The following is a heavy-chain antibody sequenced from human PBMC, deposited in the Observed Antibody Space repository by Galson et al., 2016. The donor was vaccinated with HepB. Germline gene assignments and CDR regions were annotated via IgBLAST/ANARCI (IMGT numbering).Heavy chain of an antibody. CDR1: GFTFNNAW. CDR2: IKSKTDGGTT. Sequence: SLRLSCAVSGFTFNNAWMSWVRQAPGKGLEWVGRIKSKTDGGTTDYAAPVKGRFTISRDDSKNTLYLQMNSLKAEDTAVYYCTRCRNSCSTFDYWGQGTLVTVSS. V-gene: IGHV3-15*01. CDR3: TRCRNSCSTFDY. D-gene: IGHD2-2*01. J-gene: IGHJ4*02.